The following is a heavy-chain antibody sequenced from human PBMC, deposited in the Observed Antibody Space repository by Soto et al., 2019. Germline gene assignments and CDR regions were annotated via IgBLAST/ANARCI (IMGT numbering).Heavy chain of an antibody. CDR1: GGSFSGYI. CDR2: INHSGSA. Sequence: SETLSLTCDVYGGSFSGYIWTWIRQNPGKGLQWIGQINHSGSANYNPSLKSRVTISVHTSKNQFSLKLSSVTAADTAVYYCARDRARLLWFGESQYYGMDVWGQGTTVTVSS. D-gene: IGHD3-10*01. CDR3: ARDRARLLWFGESQYYGMDV. J-gene: IGHJ6*02. V-gene: IGHV4-34*01.